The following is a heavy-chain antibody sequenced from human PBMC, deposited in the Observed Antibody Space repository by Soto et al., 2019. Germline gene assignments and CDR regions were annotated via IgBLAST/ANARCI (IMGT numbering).Heavy chain of an antibody. J-gene: IGHJ4*02. CDR1: GFTFSSYE. CDR2: ISSSGSTI. V-gene: IGHV3-48*03. Sequence: PGGSLRLSCAASGFTFSSYEMNWVRQAPGKGLEWVSYISSSGSTIYYADSVKGRFTISRDNAKNSLYLQMNSLRAEDTAVYYCAITYYYGSGSYRYDYWGQGTLVTVSS. D-gene: IGHD3-10*01. CDR3: AITYYYGSGSYRYDY.